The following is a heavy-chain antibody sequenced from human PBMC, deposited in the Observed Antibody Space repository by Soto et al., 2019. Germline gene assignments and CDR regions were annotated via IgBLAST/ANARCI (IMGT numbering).Heavy chain of an antibody. V-gene: IGHV4-39*01. CDR1: DDSISSSSYY. CDR2: IYYSGST. J-gene: IGHJ4*02. CDR3: ARYKRDYGEFDY. D-gene: IGHD4-17*01. Sequence: LTCSVSDDSISSSSYYWGWIRQPPGKGLEWIGSIYYSGSTYYNPSLKSRVTISVDTSKNQFSLKLSSVTAADTAVYYCARYKRDYGEFDYWGQGTLVTVSS.